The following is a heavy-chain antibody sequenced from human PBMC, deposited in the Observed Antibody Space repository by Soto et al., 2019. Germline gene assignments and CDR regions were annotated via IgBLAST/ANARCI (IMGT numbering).Heavy chain of an antibody. CDR2: TKPDGSET. CDR1: GFTFSGYR. Sequence: EVQLVESGGGLAQPGGSLRLSCVASGFTFSGYRMSWVRQTPGKGLEWVTNTKPDGSETYYLDSVTGRFTISRDNVRNSLYLQMSSLRGDDTAVYYCARDDGYRSIDYWGQGALVTVSP. J-gene: IGHJ4*02. D-gene: IGHD5-18*01. V-gene: IGHV3-7*03. CDR3: ARDDGYRSIDY.